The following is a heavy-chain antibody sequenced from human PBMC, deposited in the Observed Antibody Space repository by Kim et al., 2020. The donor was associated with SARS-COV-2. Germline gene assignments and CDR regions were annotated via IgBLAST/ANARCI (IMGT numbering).Heavy chain of an antibody. J-gene: IGHJ6*02. Sequence: AQKFQGRVTITADESTSTAYMELSSLRSEDTAVYYCARVQGDHGYYGMDVWGQGTTVTVSS. CDR3: ARVQGDHGYYGMDV. V-gene: IGHV1-69*01. D-gene: IGHD2-21*02.